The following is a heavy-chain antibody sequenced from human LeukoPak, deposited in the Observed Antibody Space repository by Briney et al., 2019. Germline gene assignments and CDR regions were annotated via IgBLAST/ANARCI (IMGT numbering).Heavy chain of an antibody. V-gene: IGHV4-59*01. D-gene: IGHD1-26*01. CDR2: IDYSGST. CDR1: GGTISNYY. Sequence: SSETLSLTCTVSGGTISNYYWSWIRQPPGKALEWIAYIDYSGSTNYNPSLKGRVTISVDASRNQFSLNLSSVTAADTAVYYCARDRRRDLLHAFDIWGQGTMVTVSS. CDR3: ARDRRRDLLHAFDI. J-gene: IGHJ3*02.